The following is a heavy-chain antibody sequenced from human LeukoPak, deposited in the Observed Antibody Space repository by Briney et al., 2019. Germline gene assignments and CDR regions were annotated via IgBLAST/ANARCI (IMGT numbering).Heavy chain of an antibody. J-gene: IGHJ6*03. V-gene: IGHV1-18*01. CDR2: ISAYNGNT. D-gene: IGHD5-18*01. CDR1: GYTFTSYG. Sequence: ASVKASCKASGYTFTSYGISWVRQAPGQGLEWMGWISAYNGNTNYAQKLQGGVTMTTDTSTSTAYMELRSLRSDDTAVYYCARGIQLCPVCYYYYMDVWGKGTTVTVSS. CDR3: ARGIQLCPVCYYYYMDV.